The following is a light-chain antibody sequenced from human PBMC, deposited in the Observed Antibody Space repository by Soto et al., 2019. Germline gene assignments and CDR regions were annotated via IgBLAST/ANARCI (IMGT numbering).Light chain of an antibody. V-gene: IGLV1-44*01. CDR1: SYNIGTNT. Sequence: QSVLTQPPSASGTPGQGVTISCSGSSYNIGTNTVNWYKQLPGTAPKLLIYSNDLRPSGVPDRFSGSKSGTSASLAISGLQSEDEADYYCEAWDDSRYGAVFGGGTKLTVL. CDR2: SND. CDR3: EAWDDSRYGAV. J-gene: IGLJ2*01.